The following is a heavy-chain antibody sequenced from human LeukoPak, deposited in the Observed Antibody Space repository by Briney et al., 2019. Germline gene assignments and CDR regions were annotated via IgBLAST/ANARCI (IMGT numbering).Heavy chain of an antibody. J-gene: IGHJ4*02. CDR1: GFTFDDYG. CDR2: INWNGGST. CDR3: ARAKSDMVRGVIYY. D-gene: IGHD3-10*01. Sequence: GGSLRLSCTASGFTFDDYGMSWVRQAPGKGLEWVSGINWNGGSTGYAESVKGRFTISRDNAKNSLYLQMNSLRAEDTAVYYCARAKSDMVRGVIYYWGQGTLVTVSS. V-gene: IGHV3-20*04.